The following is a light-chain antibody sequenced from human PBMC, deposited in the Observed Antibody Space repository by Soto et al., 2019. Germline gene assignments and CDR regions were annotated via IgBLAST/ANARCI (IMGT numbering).Light chain of an antibody. CDR2: GAS. CDR3: HQYHIRPSWT. J-gene: IGKJ1*01. Sequence: DIVMTQSPSTLSVSPGETASLSCRASREVKNNVVWYQQKPGQSPRVLFYGASILAPGVPARFSGSGSGTEVALLISSLQTADVAVYYCHQYHIRPSWTFGQGTKVEMK. CDR1: REVKNN. V-gene: IGKV3-15*01.